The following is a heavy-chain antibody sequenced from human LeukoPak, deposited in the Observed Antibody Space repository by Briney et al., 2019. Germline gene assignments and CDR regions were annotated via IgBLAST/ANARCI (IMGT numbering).Heavy chain of an antibody. CDR2: IYYSGST. CDR3: ARHTSGWHDAFDI. Sequence: PSETLSLTCTVSGGSISTYYWSWIRQPPGKGLEWIGSIYYSGSTYYNPSLKSRVTISVDTSKSQFSLRLSSVTAADTAVYYCARHTSGWHDAFDIWGQGTMVTVSS. J-gene: IGHJ3*02. CDR1: GGSISTYY. V-gene: IGHV4-59*05. D-gene: IGHD6-19*01.